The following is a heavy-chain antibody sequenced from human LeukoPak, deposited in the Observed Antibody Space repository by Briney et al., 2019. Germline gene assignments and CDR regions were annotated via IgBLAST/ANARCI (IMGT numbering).Heavy chain of an antibody. CDR2: ISAYNGNT. D-gene: IGHD3-3*01. J-gene: IGHJ5*02. Sequence: ASVKVSCKASGYTFTSYGISWVRQAPGQGLEWMGWISAYNGNTNYAQKLQGRVTMTTDTSTSTAYMELRSLRSDDTAVYYCARTNYDFWSGYRATWFDPWGQGTLVTVSS. V-gene: IGHV1-18*01. CDR1: GYTFTSYG. CDR3: ARTNYDFWSGYRATWFDP.